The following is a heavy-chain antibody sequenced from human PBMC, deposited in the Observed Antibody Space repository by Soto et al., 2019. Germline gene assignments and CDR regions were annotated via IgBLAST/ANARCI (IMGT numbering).Heavy chain of an antibody. Sequence: QVQLVESGGGVAQPGRSLRLSCAASGFTFSSYGMHWVRQAPDKGLEWVAVIWYDGSNKYYADSVKGRFTISRDNSKHALYSHMNSLRAEYTAVYDCARDRIGFRSLDPWGQGTLVTVSS. CDR3: ARDRIGFRSLDP. J-gene: IGHJ5*02. V-gene: IGHV3-33*01. CDR2: IWYDGSNK. D-gene: IGHD3-10*01. CDR1: GFTFSSYG.